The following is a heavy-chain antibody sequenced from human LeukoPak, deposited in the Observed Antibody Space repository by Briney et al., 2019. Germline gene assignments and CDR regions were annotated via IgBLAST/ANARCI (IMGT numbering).Heavy chain of an antibody. Sequence: GGSLRLSCAASGFTFSNYWMSWVRQAPGKGLEWVANIKRDGSEKYYVGSVKGRFTISRDNAKNSLYLQMNSLRAEDTAVYYCARDRALFDPWGQGTLVTVSS. V-gene: IGHV3-7*04. J-gene: IGHJ5*02. CDR1: GFTFSNYW. D-gene: IGHD3-10*01. CDR2: IKRDGSEK. CDR3: ARDRALFDP.